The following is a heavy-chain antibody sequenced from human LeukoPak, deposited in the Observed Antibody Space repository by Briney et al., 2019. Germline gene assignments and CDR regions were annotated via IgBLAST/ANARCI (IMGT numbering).Heavy chain of an antibody. Sequence: GGSLRLSCAASGFTFSSYAMSWVRQAPGKGLEWVSATSGSGGSTYYADSVKGRFTISRDNSKNTLYLQMNSLRAEDTAVYYCAKVQYYYDSSGSLGYYFGYWGQGTLVTVSS. CDR3: AKVQYYYDSSGSLGYYFGY. J-gene: IGHJ4*02. V-gene: IGHV3-23*01. CDR2: TSGSGGST. CDR1: GFTFSSYA. D-gene: IGHD3-22*01.